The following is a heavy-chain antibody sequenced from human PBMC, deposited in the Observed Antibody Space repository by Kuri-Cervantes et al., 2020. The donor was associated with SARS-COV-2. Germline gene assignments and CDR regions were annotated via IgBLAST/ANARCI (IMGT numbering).Heavy chain of an antibody. CDR1: GFIFSGYW. D-gene: IGHD5-18*01. CDR2: IKQRGNEK. V-gene: IGHV3-7*03. CDR3: ARESRYVYGEFDF. Sequence: GGSLRLSCAASGFIFSGYWMSWVRQVPGKGLEWVANIKQRGNEKYYVDSVKGRFTISRDNAQNSLYLEMNSLRGEDTAVYYCARESRYVYGEFDFWGQGTLVTVSS. J-gene: IGHJ4*02.